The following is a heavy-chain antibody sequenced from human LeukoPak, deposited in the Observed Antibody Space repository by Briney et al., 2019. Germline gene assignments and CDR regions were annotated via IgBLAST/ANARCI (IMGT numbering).Heavy chain of an antibody. CDR3: ARDPEGYDILTGYRYWYFDL. J-gene: IGHJ2*01. D-gene: IGHD3-9*01. V-gene: IGHV4-39*07. Sequence: SETLSLTCTVSGGSISSSSYYWGWIRQPPGKGLEWIGSIYYSGTTYYNPSLKSRVTISVDTSKNQFSLKLSSVTAADTAVYYCARDPEGYDILTGYRYWYFDLWGRGTLVTVSS. CDR2: IYYSGTT. CDR1: GGSISSSSYY.